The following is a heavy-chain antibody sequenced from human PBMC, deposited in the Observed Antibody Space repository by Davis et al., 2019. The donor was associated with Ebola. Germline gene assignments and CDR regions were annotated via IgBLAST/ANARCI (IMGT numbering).Heavy chain of an antibody. CDR1: GFTVSSNY. CDR3: AKGGARYFYHYYGMDV. D-gene: IGHD2/OR15-2a*01. V-gene: IGHV3-23*01. CDR2: ISGSGATT. Sequence: GGSLRLSCAASGFTVSSNYMSWVRQAPVKGLEWVSGISGSGATTYYADSVKGRFTISRDNSKNTLYLQMNSLRADDTALYYCAKGGARYFYHYYGMDVWGQGTTVTVSS. J-gene: IGHJ6*02.